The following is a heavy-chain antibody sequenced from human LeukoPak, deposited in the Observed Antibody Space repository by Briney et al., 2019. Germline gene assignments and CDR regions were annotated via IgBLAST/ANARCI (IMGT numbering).Heavy chain of an antibody. V-gene: IGHV4-4*07. CDR2: ISTSGST. CDR1: GGSVSSFH. CDR3: AREATAIDAFDI. Sequence: SETLSLTCTVSGGSVSSFHWSWIRQPAGKGLEWIGRISTSGSTNYNPSLKSRVTISVDKSKNQFSLRLSSVTAADTAVYYCAREATAIDAFDIWGQGTRVTVSS. J-gene: IGHJ3*02. D-gene: IGHD1-26*01.